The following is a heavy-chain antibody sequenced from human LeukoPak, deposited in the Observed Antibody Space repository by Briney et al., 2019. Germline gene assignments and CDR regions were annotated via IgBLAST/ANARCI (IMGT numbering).Heavy chain of an antibody. D-gene: IGHD2-2*02. J-gene: IGHJ5*02. Sequence: ASVNVSCKASGGTFSSYAISWVRQAPGQGLEWMGGIIPIFGTANYAQKFQGRVTITADESTSTAYMELSSLRSEDTAVYYCARDRCSSTSCYKVEANWFDPWGQGTLVTVST. CDR3: ARDRCSSTSCYKVEANWFDP. CDR1: GGTFSSYA. CDR2: IIPIFGTA. V-gene: IGHV1-69*13.